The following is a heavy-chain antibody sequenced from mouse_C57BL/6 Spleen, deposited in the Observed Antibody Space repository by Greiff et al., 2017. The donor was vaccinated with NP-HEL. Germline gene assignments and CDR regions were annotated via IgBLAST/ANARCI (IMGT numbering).Heavy chain of an antibody. CDR1: GYTFTSYW. CDR2: IHPNSGST. Sequence: KQPGAELVKPGASVKLSCKASGYTFTSYWMHWVKQRPGQGLEWIGMIHPNSGSTNYNEKFKSKATLTVDKSSSTAYMQLSSLTSEDSAVYYCARRLITTVVEDYWGQGTTLTVSS. D-gene: IGHD1-1*01. V-gene: IGHV1-64*01. CDR3: ARRLITTVVEDY. J-gene: IGHJ2*01.